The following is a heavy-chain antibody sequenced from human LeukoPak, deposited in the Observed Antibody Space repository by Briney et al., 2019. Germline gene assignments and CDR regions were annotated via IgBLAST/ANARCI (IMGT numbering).Heavy chain of an antibody. CDR2: IWYDGSNK. CDR3: ARRTTTVVTIDY. V-gene: IGHV3-33*08. J-gene: IGHJ4*02. Sequence: PGGSLRLSCAASGFTFSSYGMHWVRQAPGKGLEWVAVIWYDGSNKYYADSVKGRFTISRDNSKNTLYLQMNSLRAEDTAVYYCARRTTTVVTIDYWGQGTLVTVSS. D-gene: IGHD4-23*01. CDR1: GFTFSSYG.